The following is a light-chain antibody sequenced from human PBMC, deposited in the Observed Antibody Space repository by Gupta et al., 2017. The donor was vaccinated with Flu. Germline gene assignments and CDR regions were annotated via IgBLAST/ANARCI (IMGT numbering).Light chain of an antibody. Sequence: QSVLTQPPSVSAAPGQKVTISCSGSASNIEHNYVSWFQQLPGTAPKLLIYDNDQRPSGIPDRFSASKSGTSATLHITGLQTGDEADYYCGTWGSSLTAGLFGGGTKLTVL. J-gene: IGLJ3*02. CDR3: GTWGSSLTAGL. V-gene: IGLV1-51*01. CDR2: DND. CDR1: ASNIEHNY.